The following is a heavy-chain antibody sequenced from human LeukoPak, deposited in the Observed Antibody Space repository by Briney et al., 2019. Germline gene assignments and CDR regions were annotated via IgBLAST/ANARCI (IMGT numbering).Heavy chain of an antibody. CDR1: GFTFSSYA. J-gene: IGHJ5*02. CDR3: ARDHCSSTSCPHWFDP. V-gene: IGHV3-53*01. CDR2: IYSGGST. D-gene: IGHD2-2*01. Sequence: GGSLRLSCAASGFTFSSYAMSWVRQAPGKGLEWVSVIYSGGSTYYADSVKGRFTISRDNSKNTLYLQMNSLRAEDTAVYYCARDHCSSTSCPHWFDPWGQGTLVTVSS.